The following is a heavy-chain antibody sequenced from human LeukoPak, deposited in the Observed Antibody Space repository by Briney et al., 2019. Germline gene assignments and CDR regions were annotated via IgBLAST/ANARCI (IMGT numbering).Heavy chain of an antibody. CDR1: GGSFSGYH. CDR3: ARDPVVVVAATVFDY. V-gene: IGHV4-34*01. D-gene: IGHD2-15*01. Sequence: SETLSLTCTVYGGSFSGYHWSWIRQPPGKGLEWIGEISHSGSTNYNPSLKSRVTISVDTSKNQFSLKLSSVTAADTAVYYCARDPVVVVAATVFDYWGQGTLVTVSS. CDR2: ISHSGST. J-gene: IGHJ4*02.